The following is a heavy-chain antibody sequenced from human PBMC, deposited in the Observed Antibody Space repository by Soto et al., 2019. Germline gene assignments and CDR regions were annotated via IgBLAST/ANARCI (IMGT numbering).Heavy chain of an antibody. J-gene: IGHJ3*02. CDR1: GLTFSSCA. Sequence: EVQLLESGGGLVQPGGSLRLSCAASGLTFSSCAMKWVRQAPGKGLEWVSAISSSGDTKYYADSVKGRFTISRDNSKNTLYLQMNSLRAEDTAVYYCANNMVTPTMPLRAFDIWGRGTMVTAAS. D-gene: IGHD2-21*02. V-gene: IGHV3-23*01. CDR2: ISSSGDTK. CDR3: ANNMVTPTMPLRAFDI.